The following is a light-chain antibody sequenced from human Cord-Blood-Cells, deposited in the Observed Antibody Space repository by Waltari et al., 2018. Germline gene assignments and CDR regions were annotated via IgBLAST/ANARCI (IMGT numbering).Light chain of an antibody. J-gene: IGLJ2*01. V-gene: IGLV2-14*01. CDR3: SSYTSSSTLV. Sequence: QSALTQPASVSGSPGQSITISCTGTSSDVGGYNYVSWYQQHPVKAPKLMMYDVSNRPSGVSNRFSGSKSGNTASLTISGLRAEDEADYYCSSYTSSSTLVFGGGTKLTVL. CDR2: DVS. CDR1: SSDVGGYNY.